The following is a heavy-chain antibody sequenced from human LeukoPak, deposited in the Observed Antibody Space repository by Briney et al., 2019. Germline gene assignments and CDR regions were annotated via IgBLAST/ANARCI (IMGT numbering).Heavy chain of an antibody. D-gene: IGHD4-23*01. CDR3: ARAGHSGGNSLDY. J-gene: IGHJ4*02. V-gene: IGHV3-21*01. CDR2: ISISSSYR. Sequence: GGSLRLSCAASGFTFSSYGMHWVRQAPGKGLEWISSISISSSYRYYADSVKGRFTISRDNAKNSLYLQMNSLRAEDTAVYYCARAGHSGGNSLDYWGQGTLVTVSS. CDR1: GFTFSSYG.